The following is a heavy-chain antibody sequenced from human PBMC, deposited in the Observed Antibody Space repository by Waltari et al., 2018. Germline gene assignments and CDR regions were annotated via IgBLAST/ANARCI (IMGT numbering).Heavy chain of an antibody. CDR1: GYSISSGYY. Sequence: QVQLQESGPGLVKPSETLSLTCTVPGYSISSGYYWGWTRQPPGKGLEWIGSIYHSGSTYDNPSLKSRVTISVDTSKNQFSLKLSSVTAADTAVYYCARGAYYDSSGYYPWGQGTLVTVSS. J-gene: IGHJ5*02. D-gene: IGHD3-22*01. V-gene: IGHV4-38-2*02. CDR3: ARGAYYDSSGYYP. CDR2: IYHSGST.